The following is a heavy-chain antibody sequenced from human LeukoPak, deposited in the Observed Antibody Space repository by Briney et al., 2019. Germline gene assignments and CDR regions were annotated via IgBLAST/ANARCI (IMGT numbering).Heavy chain of an antibody. Sequence: SETLSLTCIVSGXSISSYYWSWIRQPPGKGLEWIGYIYSSGSTNSNPSLKSRVTISVDTSKSQFSLKTTSVTAADTAVYYCARQGSGGRAFDIWGQGTMVTVSS. CDR3: ARQGSGGRAFDI. V-gene: IGHV4-59*08. CDR2: IYSSGST. CDR1: GXSISSYY. J-gene: IGHJ3*02. D-gene: IGHD1-26*01.